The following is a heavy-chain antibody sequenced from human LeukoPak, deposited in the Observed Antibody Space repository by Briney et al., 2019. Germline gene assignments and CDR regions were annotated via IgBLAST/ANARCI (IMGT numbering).Heavy chain of an antibody. V-gene: IGHV3-30*18. CDR3: AKDIGVWYSSGWRYYYYGMDV. J-gene: IGHJ6*02. D-gene: IGHD6-19*01. Sequence: GGSLRLSCAASGFTFSSYGMHWVRQAPGKGLEWVAVISYDASNKYYADSVKGRFTISRDNSKNTLYLQMNSLRAEDTAVYYCAKDIGVWYSSGWRYYYYGMDVWGQGTTVTACS. CDR2: ISYDASNK. CDR1: GFTFSSYG.